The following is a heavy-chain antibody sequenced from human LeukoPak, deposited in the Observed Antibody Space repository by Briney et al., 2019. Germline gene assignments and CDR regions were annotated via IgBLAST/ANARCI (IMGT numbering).Heavy chain of an antibody. CDR3: ARDFRGGGDFFFDY. Sequence: GGSLRLSCAASGFTFSSYWMNWVRQAPGKGLEWVANIKQDGSEKYYVDSVKGRFTISRDNAKNSLYLQMNSLRVEETAVYYCARDFRGGGDFFFDYWGQGTLVTVSS. J-gene: IGHJ4*02. V-gene: IGHV3-7*01. CDR2: IKQDGSEK. D-gene: IGHD2-21*02. CDR1: GFTFSSYW.